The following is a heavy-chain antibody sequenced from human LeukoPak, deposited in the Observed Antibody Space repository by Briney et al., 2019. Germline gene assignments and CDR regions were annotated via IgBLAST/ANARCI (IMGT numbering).Heavy chain of an antibody. CDR3: ARGELRYFDWLLSPTPFDY. Sequence: GGALRLSWAASGFTFSSDGMDWVGQAAGKGVEGVAFIWYDGSNKYYADSVKGRFTISRDNSKNTLYQQMNRLRAEVTAVYYCARGELRYFDWLLSPTPFDYRGQGTLVTLPS. CDR1: GFTFSSDG. D-gene: IGHD3-9*01. CDR2: IWYDGSNK. J-gene: IGHJ4*02. V-gene: IGHV3-30*02.